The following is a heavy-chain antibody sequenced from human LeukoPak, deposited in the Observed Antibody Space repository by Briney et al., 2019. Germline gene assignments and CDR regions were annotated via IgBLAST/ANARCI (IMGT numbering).Heavy chain of an antibody. CDR3: ARDRRVDYDFWSGYYDY. CDR2: IYYSGST. CDR1: GGSFRRYY. D-gene: IGHD3-3*01. Sequence: SDTLSLTCTLSGGSFRRYYWIWLRHPTGKGLECIGYIYYSGSTNYNPSLKSRVTISVDTLKKQFSLKLSSVTAADTAVYYCARDRRVDYDFWSGYYDYLGQGSMVSDSS. V-gene: IGHV4-59*01. J-gene: IGHJ4*02.